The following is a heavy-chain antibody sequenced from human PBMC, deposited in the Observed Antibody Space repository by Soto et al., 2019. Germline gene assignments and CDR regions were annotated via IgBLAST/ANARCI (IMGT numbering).Heavy chain of an antibody. CDR3: ASIYDSTPF. V-gene: IGHV5-10-1*01. J-gene: IGHJ4*02. D-gene: IGHD3-22*01. CDR1: GYSFTIYW. CDR2: IDPSDSYT. Sequence: LGESLKISCNGSGYSFTIYWISWVRQMPGKGLEWMGRIDPSDSYTNYSPSFQGHVTISADKSISTAYLQWSSLKASDTAMYYCASIYDSTPFWGQGTLVTVSS.